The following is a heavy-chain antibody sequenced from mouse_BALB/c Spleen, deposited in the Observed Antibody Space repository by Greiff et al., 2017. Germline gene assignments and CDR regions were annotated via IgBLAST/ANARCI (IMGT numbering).Heavy chain of an antibody. Sequence: DVKLVESGGGLVQPGGSRKLSCAASGFTFSSFGMHWVRQAPEKGLEWVAYISSGSSTIYYADTVKGRFTISRDNPKNTLFLQMTSLRSEDTAMYYCATGDYDVPWFAYWGQGTLVTVSA. CDR1: GFTFSSFG. D-gene: IGHD2-4*01. CDR2: ISSGSSTI. J-gene: IGHJ3*01. CDR3: ATGDYDVPWFAY. V-gene: IGHV5-17*02.